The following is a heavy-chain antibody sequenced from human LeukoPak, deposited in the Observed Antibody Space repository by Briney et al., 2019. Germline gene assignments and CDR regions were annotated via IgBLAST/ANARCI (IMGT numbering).Heavy chain of an antibody. CDR3: AGDRYYYDSGGFTI. Sequence: GGSLRLSCAASGFTFSTYWMHWVRQVPGKRLVGVSRVNSDGTTTTYADSVQGRFTISRDNAKNTLYLQMNSLRAEDTAVYYCAGDRYYYDSGGFTIWGRGTLVTVSS. CDR2: VNSDGTTT. D-gene: IGHD3-22*01. CDR1: GFTFSTYW. V-gene: IGHV3-74*01. J-gene: IGHJ4*02.